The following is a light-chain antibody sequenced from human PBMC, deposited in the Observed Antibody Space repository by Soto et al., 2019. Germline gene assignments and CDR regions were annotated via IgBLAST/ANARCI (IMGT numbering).Light chain of an antibody. CDR3: QQYNSYV. CDR1: QTISSR. Sequence: DIQMTQSPSTLSGSVGDRVTIICRASQTISSRLAWYQQKPGKAPKLLIYAASSLQSGVPSRFSGSGSGTDFTLPIRSLQPDDFATYYCQQYNSYVFGQGTKVDIK. J-gene: IGKJ1*01. CDR2: AAS. V-gene: IGKV1-5*02.